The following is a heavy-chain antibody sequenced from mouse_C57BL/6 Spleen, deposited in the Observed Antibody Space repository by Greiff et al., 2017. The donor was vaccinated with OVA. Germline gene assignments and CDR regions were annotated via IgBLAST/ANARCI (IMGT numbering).Heavy chain of an antibody. CDR1: GYTFTSYW. CDR3: ARPPIYYDYEGFAY. Sequence: QVQLQQPGAELVKPGASVKLSCKASGYTFTSYWMHWVKQRPGQGLEWIGMIHPNSGSTNYNEKFKSKATLTVDKSSSTAYMQLSSLTSEDSAVYYCARPPIYYDYEGFAYWGQGTLVTVSA. D-gene: IGHD2-4*01. J-gene: IGHJ3*01. CDR2: IHPNSGST. V-gene: IGHV1-64*01.